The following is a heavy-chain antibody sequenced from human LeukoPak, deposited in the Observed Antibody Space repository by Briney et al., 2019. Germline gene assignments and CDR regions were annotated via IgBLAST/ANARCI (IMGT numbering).Heavy chain of an antibody. CDR3: ARARSSSGLGGSDP. Sequence: ASVKVSRKASGYTFTSYDINWVRQATGQGLEWMGWMNPNSGNTGYAQKFQGRVTMTRNTSISTAYMALSSLRSEDTAVYYCARARSSSGLGGSDPWGQGTLVTVSS. CDR2: MNPNSGNT. CDR1: GYTFTSYD. V-gene: IGHV1-8*01. J-gene: IGHJ5*02. D-gene: IGHD6-6*01.